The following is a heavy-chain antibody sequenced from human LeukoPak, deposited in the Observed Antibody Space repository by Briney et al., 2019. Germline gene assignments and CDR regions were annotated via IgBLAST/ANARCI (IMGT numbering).Heavy chain of an antibody. V-gene: IGHV3-23*01. J-gene: IGHJ4*02. CDR3: AKRVAHSSGAYWDY. D-gene: IGHD6-19*01. CDR1: GFTFSSYG. Sequence: GGSLRLSCEASGFTFSSYGMRWVRQAPGKGLEWVSAISGGGGGTYYADSVKSRFTISRDNSKNTLYLQMNSLRAEDAAVYFCAKRVAHSSGAYWDYWGQGILVTVSS. CDR2: ISGGGGGT.